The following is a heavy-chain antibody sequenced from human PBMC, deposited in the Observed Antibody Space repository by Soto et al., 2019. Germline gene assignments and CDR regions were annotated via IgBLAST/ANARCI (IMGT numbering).Heavy chain of an antibody. J-gene: IGHJ6*03. V-gene: IGHV3-23*01. CDR1: GFTFSSYA. CDR3: AKLWGGEEADYYYYYYMDV. CDR2: ISGSGGST. Sequence: GGSLRLSCAASGFTFSSYAMSWVRQAPGKGLEWVSAISGSGGSTYYADSVKGRFTISRDNSKNTLYLQMNSLRAEDTAVYYCAKLWGGEEADYYYYYYMDVWGKGTTVTVSS. D-gene: IGHD3-16*01.